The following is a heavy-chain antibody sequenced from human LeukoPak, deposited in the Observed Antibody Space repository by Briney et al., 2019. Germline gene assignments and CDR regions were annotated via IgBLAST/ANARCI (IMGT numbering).Heavy chain of an antibody. CDR1: GFIFSSNY. CDR3: ARDREDYYYGMDV. Sequence: GGSLRLSCVASGFIFSSNYMNWVRQAPGKGLEWVSVIYAAGDTYYADSVKGRFTISRDNSRNTLYLQMNSLRAEDTAVYYCARDREDYYYGMDVWGQGTTVTVSS. CDR2: IYAAGDT. J-gene: IGHJ6*02. V-gene: IGHV3-53*01.